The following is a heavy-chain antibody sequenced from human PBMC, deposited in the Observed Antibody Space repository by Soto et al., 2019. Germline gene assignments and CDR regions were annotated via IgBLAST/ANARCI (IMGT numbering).Heavy chain of an antibody. CDR3: ARVAGHKNARFDT. Sequence: QVQLVQSGAEVKKPGASVKVSCKASGYSFTKYHMHWVRQAPGQGLEWMGWINPGSGVTNQAQKFQSRVTMTRDTSITTTYMELNSLTSDDTAMYYCARVAGHKNARFDTWGQGALVTVSS. V-gene: IGHV1-2*02. CDR2: INPGSGVT. D-gene: IGHD1-1*01. CDR1: GYSFTKYH. J-gene: IGHJ4*02.